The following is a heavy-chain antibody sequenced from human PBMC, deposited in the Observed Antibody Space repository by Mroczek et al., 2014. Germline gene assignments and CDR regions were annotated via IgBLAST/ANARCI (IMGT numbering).Heavy chain of an antibody. Sequence: QVQLQQWGPGLVKPSQTLSLTCTVSGGSISSGDYYWSWIRQPPGKGLEWIGYIYYSGSTYYNPSLKSRVTISVDTSKNQFSLKLSSVTAADTAVYYCARTTTVTPGFDYWGQGTLVTVSS. CDR2: IYYSGST. J-gene: IGHJ4*02. V-gene: IGHV4-30-4*01. CDR1: GGSISSGDYY. CDR3: ARTTTVTPGFDY. D-gene: IGHD4-17*01.